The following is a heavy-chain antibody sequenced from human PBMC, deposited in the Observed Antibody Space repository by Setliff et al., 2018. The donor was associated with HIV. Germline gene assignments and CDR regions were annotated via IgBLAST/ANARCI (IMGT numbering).Heavy chain of an antibody. CDR2: IYHSGST. D-gene: IGHD6-6*01. V-gene: IGHV4-38-2*01. J-gene: IGHJ6*03. CDR1: GYSISSGYY. Sequence: PSETLSLTCAVSGYSISSGYYWGWIRQPPGKGLEWIGSIYHSGSTYYNPSLRSRVTISVDTSKNQFSLKLSSVTAADTAVCYCASEAWTSYRSSSGYYYYYMDVWGKGTTVTVSS. CDR3: ASEAWTSYRSSSGYYYYYMDV.